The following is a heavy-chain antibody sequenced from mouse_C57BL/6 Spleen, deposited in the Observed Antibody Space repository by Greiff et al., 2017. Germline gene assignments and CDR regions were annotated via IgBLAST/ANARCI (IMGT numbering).Heavy chain of an antibody. D-gene: IGHD2-10*01. CDR3: AGSYYCSYGVLSYYAMDY. CDR2: IYPGSGST. V-gene: IGHV1-55*01. J-gene: IGHJ4*01. Sequence: QVQLQQPGAELVKPGASVKLSCKASGYTFTSYWITWVKQRPGQGLEWIGDIYPGSGSTNYNEKFKSKATLTGDTSSSTAYMQLSSLTSEDCAVYYCAGSYYCSYGVLSYYAMDYWGQGTSVTVSS. CDR1: GYTFTSYW.